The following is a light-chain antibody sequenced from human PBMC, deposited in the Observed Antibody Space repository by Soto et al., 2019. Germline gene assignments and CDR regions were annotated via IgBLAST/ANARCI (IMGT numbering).Light chain of an antibody. CDR2: DAS. J-gene: IGKJ2*01. CDR1: QSVSSY. V-gene: IGKV3-11*01. Sequence: EIVLTQSPATLSLSPGERATLSCRASQSVSSYLAWYQQKPGQAPRLLSYDASNRATGIPARFSGSGSGTDFTLTISSLEPEDFAVYYCQPPYTFGQGTKLEIK. CDR3: QPPYT.